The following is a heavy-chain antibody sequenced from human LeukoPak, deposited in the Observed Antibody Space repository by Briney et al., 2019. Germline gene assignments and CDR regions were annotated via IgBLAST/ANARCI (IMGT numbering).Heavy chain of an antibody. CDR3: ASNSFVGRRVGRVDY. D-gene: IGHD2-15*01. CDR1: GFTFSSYA. V-gene: IGHV3-23*01. J-gene: IGHJ4*02. CDR2: ISGSGGST. Sequence: LSGGSLRLSCAASGFTFSSYAMSWVRQAPGKGLEWVSAISGSGGSTYYADSVKGRFTVSRDNSKNTLYLQMNSLRAEDTAVYYCASNSFVGRRVGRVDYWGQGTLVTVSS.